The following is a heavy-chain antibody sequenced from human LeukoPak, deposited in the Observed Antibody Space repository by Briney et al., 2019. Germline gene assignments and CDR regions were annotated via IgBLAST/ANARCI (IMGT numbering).Heavy chain of an antibody. Sequence: SSETLSLTCVVYGVSFSGYYWSWIRQPPGKGLEWIASINYSGGTYHNPSLKSRVTISVDTSENQFSLKLSSVTAADTAVYYCARYVVYGSGKYYFDYWGQGTLVTVSS. CDR3: ARYVVYGSGKYYFDY. CDR2: INYSGGT. CDR1: GVSFSGYY. D-gene: IGHD3-10*01. J-gene: IGHJ4*02. V-gene: IGHV4-34*01.